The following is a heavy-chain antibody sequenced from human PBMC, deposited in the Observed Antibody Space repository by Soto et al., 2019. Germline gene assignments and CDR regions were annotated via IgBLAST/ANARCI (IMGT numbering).Heavy chain of an antibody. CDR2: IYHSGST. V-gene: IGHV4-4*02. J-gene: IGHJ4*02. Sequence: QVQLQESGPGLVKPSGTLSLTCAVSGGSISSSNWWSWVRQPPGKGLEWIGEIYHSGSTNYNPSLKXRXTXSXXKSRNQFSLKLSSVTAADTAVYYCARRWGEGRVDYWGQGPLVTVSS. CDR3: ARRWGEGRVDY. D-gene: IGHD3-16*01. CDR1: GGSISSSNW.